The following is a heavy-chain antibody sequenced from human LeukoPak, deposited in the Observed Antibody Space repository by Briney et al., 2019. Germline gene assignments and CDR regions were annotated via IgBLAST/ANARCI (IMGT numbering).Heavy chain of an antibody. CDR2: INPNSGGT. CDR3: ARDQAVWFDP. Sequence: ASVKVSCKASGYIFADYYIHWVRQAPGQGLEWMGWINPNSGGTNYAQKFQGRVTMTRDTSISTAYMELSRLRSDDTAVYYCARDQAVWFDPWGQGTLVTVSS. V-gene: IGHV1-2*02. J-gene: IGHJ5*02. CDR1: GYIFADYY.